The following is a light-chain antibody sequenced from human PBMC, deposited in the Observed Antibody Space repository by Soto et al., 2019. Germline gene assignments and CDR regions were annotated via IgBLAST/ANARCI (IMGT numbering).Light chain of an antibody. CDR3: SSYTSSSTWV. Sequence: QSALTQPASVSGSPGQSITISCTGTSSDVGGYNYVSWYQQHPGKAPKLMIYEVSNRPSGVSNRFSGSKSGNTASLTISGLQAAAAADYYCSSYTSSSTWVFGGGTKVTVL. V-gene: IGLV2-14*01. CDR1: SSDVGGYNY. CDR2: EVS. J-gene: IGLJ3*02.